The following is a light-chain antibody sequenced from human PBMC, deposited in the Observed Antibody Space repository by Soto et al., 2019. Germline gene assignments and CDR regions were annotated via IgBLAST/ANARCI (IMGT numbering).Light chain of an antibody. CDR2: GAS. V-gene: IGKV3-20*01. Sequence: MVLTQSPGTLSLSPGERATLSCRASQSVGASYLAWYQQKPGQAPRLLINGASSRATGIPDRFSGSGSGTELTLTISRLEPEDFAVYYCQQYGSSSWTFGQGTKVDIK. CDR1: QSVGASY. CDR3: QQYGSSSWT. J-gene: IGKJ1*01.